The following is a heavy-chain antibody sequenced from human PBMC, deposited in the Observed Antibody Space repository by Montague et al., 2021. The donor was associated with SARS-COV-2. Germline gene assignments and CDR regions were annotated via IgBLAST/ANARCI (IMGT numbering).Heavy chain of an antibody. J-gene: IGHJ4*02. CDR2: INQAGRT. Sequence: SETLSLTCALNGGSFSFYYWTWIRQSPGKGLEWIGGINQAGRTTYNPSLSSRLTMSIDTSRKQYSLNLRSVTAADTAVYYCAKTHRYYNRNFDYWGQGTLVTVSS. CDR1: GGSFSFYY. D-gene: IGHD3-22*01. V-gene: IGHV4-34*01. CDR3: AKTHRYYNRNFDY.